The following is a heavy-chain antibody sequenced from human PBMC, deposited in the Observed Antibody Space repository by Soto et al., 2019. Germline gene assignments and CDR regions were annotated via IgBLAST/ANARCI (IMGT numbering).Heavy chain of an antibody. D-gene: IGHD2-15*01. CDR3: ARGRGYCSGGSCHNYFDY. Sequence: LSLTCAVYGGSFSGYYWSWIRQPPGKGLEWIGEINHSGSTNYNPSLKSRVTISVDTSKNQFSLKLSSVTAADTAVYYCARGRGYCSGGSCHNYFDYWGQGTLVTVSS. J-gene: IGHJ4*02. V-gene: IGHV4-34*01. CDR2: INHSGST. CDR1: GGSFSGYY.